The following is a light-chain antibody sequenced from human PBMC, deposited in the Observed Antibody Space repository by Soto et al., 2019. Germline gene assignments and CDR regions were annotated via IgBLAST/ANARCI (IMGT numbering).Light chain of an antibody. CDR3: QEYNSAPLT. Sequence: DIQMTQSPSSLSASLGDRVTITCRASQGIGVYLAWFQQKPGKVPKLLIYAASALQSGVPSRLSGSGSGTDFTLTISSLQPEDFAAYYCQEYNSAPLTFGGGTKVDIK. V-gene: IGKV1-27*01. CDR1: QGIGVY. CDR2: AAS. J-gene: IGKJ4*01.